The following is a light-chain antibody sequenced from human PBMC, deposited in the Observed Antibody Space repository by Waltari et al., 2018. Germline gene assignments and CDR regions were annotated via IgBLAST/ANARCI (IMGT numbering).Light chain of an antibody. V-gene: IGKV1-8*01. CDR2: AAS. CDR1: QGISSY. J-gene: IGKJ1*01. CDR3: QQYYGYPPT. Sequence: AIRMTQSPSSLSASTGDRVTIICRASQGISSYLAWYQQKPGKAPKLLIYAASTLQSGVPSRVSGSGSGTDFTLAISCLQSEDFATFYCQQYYGYPPTFGQGTKVEIK.